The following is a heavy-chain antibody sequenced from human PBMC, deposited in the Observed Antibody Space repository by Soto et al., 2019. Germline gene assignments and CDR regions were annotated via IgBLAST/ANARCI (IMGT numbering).Heavy chain of an antibody. J-gene: IGHJ4*02. CDR2: ISGSGGST. CDR3: AMIQIAVAGTIPLPFDY. Sequence: GGSLRLSCAASGFTFSSYAMSWVRQAPGKGLEWVSAISGSGGSTYYADSVKGRFTISRDNSKNTLYLQMNSLRAEDTAVYYCAMIQIAVAGTIPLPFDYWGQGTLVTVSS. D-gene: IGHD6-19*01. V-gene: IGHV3-23*01. CDR1: GFTFSSYA.